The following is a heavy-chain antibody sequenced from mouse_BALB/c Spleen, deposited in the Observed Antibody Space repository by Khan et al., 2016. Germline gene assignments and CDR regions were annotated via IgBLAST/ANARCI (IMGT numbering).Heavy chain of an antibody. CDR3: ARWYGNYALDY. J-gene: IGHJ4*01. CDR1: GYTFTNYG. V-gene: IGHV9-3*02. Sequence: QIQLVQSGPELKKPGETVKISCTASGYTFTNYGVHWVKQAPGKGLKWMGWINTNTGAPTYAEEFKGRFAFSLETSASTAFLQIDNLKNEDTATYFCARWYGNYALDYWGQGTSVTVSS. CDR2: INTNTGAP. D-gene: IGHD2-10*02.